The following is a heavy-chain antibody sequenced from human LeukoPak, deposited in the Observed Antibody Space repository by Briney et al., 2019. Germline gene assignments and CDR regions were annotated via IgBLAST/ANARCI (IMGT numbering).Heavy chain of an antibody. Sequence: PSETLSLTCTVSDSISSYSWSWIRQPPGKGLEWIGYISYSGSTNSNPSLKSRVTISVDTSKNQFSLKLSSVTAADTAVYYCARRLGAVVLGYCSGGSCRQNWFDPWGEGTLVTVSS. CDR3: ARRLGAVVLGYCSGGSCRQNWFDP. CDR2: ISYSGST. V-gene: IGHV4-59*12. D-gene: IGHD2-15*01. J-gene: IGHJ5*02. CDR1: DSISSYS.